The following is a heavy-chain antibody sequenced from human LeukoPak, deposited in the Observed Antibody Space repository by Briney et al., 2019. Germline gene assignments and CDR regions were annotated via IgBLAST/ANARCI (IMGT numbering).Heavy chain of an antibody. CDR3: ARSPGETVTNWFDP. V-gene: IGHV3-11*04. Sequence: GGSLRLSCAASGFTFSDYYMSWIRQAPGKGLEWVSYISSSSSTIYYADSVKGRFTISRDNAKNSLYLQMNSLRAEDTAVYYCARSPGETVTNWFDPWGQGTLVTVSS. CDR2: ISSSSSTI. D-gene: IGHD4-11*01. CDR1: GFTFSDYY. J-gene: IGHJ5*02.